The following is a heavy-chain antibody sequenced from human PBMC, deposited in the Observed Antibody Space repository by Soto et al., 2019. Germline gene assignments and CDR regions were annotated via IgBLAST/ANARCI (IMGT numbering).Heavy chain of an antibody. CDR1: GGSVNYGY. Sequence: SETLSLTCTMSGGSVNYGYCNWFRQPPGKGLEWIGEIYHSGSTNYNPSLKSRVTISVDKSKNQFSLKLSSVTAADTAVYYCARAAMGGSSWPFDYWGQGTLVTVSS. D-gene: IGHD6-13*01. CDR3: ARAAMGGSSWPFDY. CDR2: IYHSGST. V-gene: IGHV4-59*02. J-gene: IGHJ4*02.